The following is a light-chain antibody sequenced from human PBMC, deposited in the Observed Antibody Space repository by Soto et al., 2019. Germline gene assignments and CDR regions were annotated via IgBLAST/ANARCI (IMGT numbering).Light chain of an antibody. CDR3: QHYTNGPL. CDR1: QTINNN. J-gene: IGKJ1*01. CDR2: GAS. V-gene: IGKV3-15*01. Sequence: ETVMTQSPATLSVSPGEGATLSCRASQTINNNLDWYQQKPGQAPRLLIYGASRRATGVPARFSGSGSGTEFTLTISSLQSEAFAVYYCQHYTNGPLFGQGTKVDVK.